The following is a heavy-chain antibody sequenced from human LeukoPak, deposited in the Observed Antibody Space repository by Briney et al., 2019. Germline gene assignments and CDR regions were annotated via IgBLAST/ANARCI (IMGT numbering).Heavy chain of an antibody. CDR1: GGSLSSYY. D-gene: IGHD3-22*01. J-gene: IGHJ5*02. CDR3: ARESCYYDSSGYSTWFDP. V-gene: IGHV4-59*01. Sequence: SETLSLTCTVSGGSLSSYYWSWIRQPPGKGLEWVGYIYYSGSTNYNPSLKSRVTISGDTSKNQFSLKLSSVTAADTAGYYCARESCYYDSSGYSTWFDPWGQGTLVTVSS. CDR2: IYYSGST.